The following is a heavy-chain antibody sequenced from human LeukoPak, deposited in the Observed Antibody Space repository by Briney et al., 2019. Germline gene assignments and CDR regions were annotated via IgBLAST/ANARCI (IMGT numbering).Heavy chain of an antibody. CDR1: GYTFTSYH. CDR2: INPSGGST. V-gene: IGHV1-46*01. J-gene: IGHJ4*02. CDR3: ARDTAAGYYFDY. Sequence: ASVKVSCKASGYTFTSYHMHWVRQAPGQGLEWMGIINPSGGSTSYAQKFQGRVTMTRDTSTSTVYMELSSLRSEDTAVYYCARDTAAGYYFDYWGQGTLVTVSS. D-gene: IGHD6-13*01.